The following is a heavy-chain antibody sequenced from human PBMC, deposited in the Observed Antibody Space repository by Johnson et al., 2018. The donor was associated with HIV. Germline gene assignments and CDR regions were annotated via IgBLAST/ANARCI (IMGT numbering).Heavy chain of an antibody. CDR1: GFVFSDSH. J-gene: IGHJ3*02. Sequence: QVQLVESGGGVVRPGGSLRVSCVASGFVFSDSHMSWIRQAPGKGLEWISYISSGGSSIYYENSVRGRFTISRDNAKKSLFLQLSNLRADDTGVYYCAKSQRKLEWELHHDAFDIWGQGTMVTVSS. CDR3: AKSQRKLEWELHHDAFDI. CDR2: ISSGGSSI. V-gene: IGHV3-11*04. D-gene: IGHD1-26*01.